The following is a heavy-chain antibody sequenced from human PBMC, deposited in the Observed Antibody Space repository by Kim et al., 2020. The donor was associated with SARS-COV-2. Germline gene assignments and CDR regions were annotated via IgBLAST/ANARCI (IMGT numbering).Heavy chain of an antibody. V-gene: IGHV1-2*06. J-gene: IGHJ6*02. CDR2: INPNSGGT. D-gene: IGHD2-8*01. Sequence: ASVKVSCKASGYTFTGYYMHWVRQAPGQGLEWMGRINPNSGGTNYAQKFQGRVTMTRDTSISTAYMELSRLRSDDTAVYYCARGGVAGYCTNGVCSTGYYYGMDVWGQGTTVTVSS. CDR3: ARGGVAGYCTNGVCSTGYYYGMDV. CDR1: GYTFTGYY.